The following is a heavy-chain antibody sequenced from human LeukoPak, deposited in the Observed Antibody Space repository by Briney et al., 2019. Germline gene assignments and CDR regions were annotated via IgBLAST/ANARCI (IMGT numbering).Heavy chain of an antibody. D-gene: IGHD3-3*01. CDR3: ARGTDFWSDYLASTYYMDV. CDR2: IYTSGST. J-gene: IGHJ6*03. CDR1: GGSISSYY. Sequence: SETLSLTCTVSGGSISSYYWSWIRQPPGKGLEWIGYIYTSGSTNYNPSLKSRVTISVDTSKNQFSLKLSSVTAADTAVYYCARGTDFWSDYLASTYYMDVWGKGTTVTVSS. V-gene: IGHV4-4*09.